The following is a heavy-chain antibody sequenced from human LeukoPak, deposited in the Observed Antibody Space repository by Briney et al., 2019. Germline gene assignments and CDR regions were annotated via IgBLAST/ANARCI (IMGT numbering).Heavy chain of an antibody. D-gene: IGHD3-22*01. CDR3: ARGNYYDSSGYGGYYFDY. CDR2: IYYSGST. CDR1: GGSISSSSYY. J-gene: IGHJ4*02. Sequence: SETLSLTCTVSGGSISSSSYYWGWIRQPPGKGLEWIGSIYYSGSTYYNPSLKSRVTISVDTSKNQFSLKLSSVTAADTAVYYCARGNYYDSSGYGGYYFDYWGQGTLVTVSS. V-gene: IGHV4-39*01.